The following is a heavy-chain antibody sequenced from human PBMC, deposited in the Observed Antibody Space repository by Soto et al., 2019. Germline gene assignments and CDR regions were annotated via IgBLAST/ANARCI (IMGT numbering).Heavy chain of an antibody. CDR2: ISYDGSNK. J-gene: IGHJ4*02. CDR1: GFTFSSYG. CDR3: AKRIGRYSSGSNYFDY. D-gene: IGHD6-19*01. V-gene: IGHV3-30*18. Sequence: GGSLRLSCAASGFTFSSYGMHWVRQAPGKGLEWVAVISYDGSNKYYADSVKGRFTISRDNSKNTLYLQMNSLRAEDTAVYYCAKRIGRYSSGSNYFDYWGQGTLVTVSS.